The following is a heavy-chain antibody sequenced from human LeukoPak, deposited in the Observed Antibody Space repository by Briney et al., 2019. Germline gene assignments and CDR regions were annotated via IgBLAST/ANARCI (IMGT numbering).Heavy chain of an antibody. D-gene: IGHD6-19*01. CDR1: GFTFSTYG. CDR3: VKDRDTSGWYVGDYMDV. CDR2: ISYDGTNK. V-gene: IGHV3-30*18. J-gene: IGHJ6*03. Sequence: GGSLRLSCAASGFTFSTYGTHWVRQAPGKGLEWVAVISYDGTNKYYADSVKGRFTISRDNSKNTLYLQMHSLRAEDTAVYYCVKDRDTSGWYVGDYMDVWGKGTTVTASS.